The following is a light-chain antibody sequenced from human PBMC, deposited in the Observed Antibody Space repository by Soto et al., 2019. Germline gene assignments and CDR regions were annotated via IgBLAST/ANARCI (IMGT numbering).Light chain of an antibody. CDR2: DAS. V-gene: IGKV1-5*01. CDR1: QTISTE. CDR3: QQYNSYPIT. J-gene: IGKJ5*01. Sequence: DLQVTQSHPTLSASVGARVTITCRASQTISTEMAWYQQKPGKAPKRLVYDASTLQSGVASRFSGSGSGTEFTLTISSLQPDDFATYYCQQYNSYPITFGQGTRLEIK.